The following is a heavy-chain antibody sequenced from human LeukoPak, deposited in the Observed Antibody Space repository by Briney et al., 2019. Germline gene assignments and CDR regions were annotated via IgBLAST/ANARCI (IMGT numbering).Heavy chain of an antibody. Sequence: PGGSLRLSCAASGFRFDTYGMHWVRQAPGKGLEWVAYIRYDGSTTYHADSVRGRFTISRDNFKNTLYLEMNTLRAEDTAVFYCAKKGGNYDYFDYWGQGNLVTVSS. CDR1: GFRFDTYG. CDR3: AKKGGNYDYFDY. CDR2: IRYDGSTT. V-gene: IGHV3-30*02. D-gene: IGHD3-3*01. J-gene: IGHJ4*02.